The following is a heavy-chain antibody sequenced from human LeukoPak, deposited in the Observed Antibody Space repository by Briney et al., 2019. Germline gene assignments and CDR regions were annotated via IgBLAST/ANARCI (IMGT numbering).Heavy chain of an antibody. D-gene: IGHD4-17*01. J-gene: IGHJ4*02. CDR3: ARLLPTVTTLYFDY. CDR1: GGSISSYY. V-gene: IGHV4-59*01. Sequence: SETLSLTCTVSGGSISSYYWSWIRQPPGKGLEWIGYIYYSGSNNYNPSLKSRVTISVDTSKNQFSLKLSSVTAADTAVYYCARLLPTVTTLYFDYWGQGTLVTVSS. CDR2: IYYSGSN.